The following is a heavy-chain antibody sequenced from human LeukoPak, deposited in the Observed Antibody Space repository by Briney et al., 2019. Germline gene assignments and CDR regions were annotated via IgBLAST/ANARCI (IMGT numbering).Heavy chain of an antibody. J-gene: IGHJ4*02. CDR2: IFPIFGSA. CDR1: GGTFSRYA. Sequence: SVKVSCKASGGTFSRYAISWVGQAPGQPLEWMGGIFPIFGSADHAQKFQGRVTITADESTRTAYMELSSLRSEDTAVYYCSRGRNIVVVLADISRDVAALDYWGQGTLVTVSS. D-gene: IGHD2-15*01. V-gene: IGHV1-69*01. CDR3: SRGRNIVVVLADISRDVAALDY.